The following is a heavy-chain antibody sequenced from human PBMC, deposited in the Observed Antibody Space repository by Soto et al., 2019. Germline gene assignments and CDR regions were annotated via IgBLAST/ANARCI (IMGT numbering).Heavy chain of an antibody. J-gene: IGHJ5*02. D-gene: IGHD3-9*01. Sequence: QLQLQESGPGLVKPSETLSLTCTVSGGSISSSSYYWGWIRQPPGKGLEWIGSIYYSGSTYYNPSLKGRVTISVDTSKNQFSLKLSSVTAADTAVYYCARQGKNYDILTGYGSKDRNWFDPWGQGTLVTVSS. V-gene: IGHV4-39*01. CDR1: GGSISSSSYY. CDR3: ARQGKNYDILTGYGSKDRNWFDP. CDR2: IYYSGST.